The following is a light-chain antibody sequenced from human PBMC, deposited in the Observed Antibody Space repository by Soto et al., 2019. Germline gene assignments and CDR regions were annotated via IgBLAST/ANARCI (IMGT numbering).Light chain of an antibody. CDR1: TSDIGGYDY. J-gene: IGLJ1*01. CDR2: DVY. Sequence: QSALTQPASVSGSPGQSITISCIGTTSDIGGYDYVSWYQHHPGKAPKLLIYDVYNRPSGISTRFSGSKPGNTASLTISGLQTEDEADYYCTSYVSASTPYVLGTGTKVTVL. V-gene: IGLV2-14*01. CDR3: TSYVSASTPYV.